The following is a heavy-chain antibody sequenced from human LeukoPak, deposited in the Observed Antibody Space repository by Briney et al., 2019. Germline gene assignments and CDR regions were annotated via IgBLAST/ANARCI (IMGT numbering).Heavy chain of an antibody. CDR1: GGSISSYY. D-gene: IGHD3-22*01. V-gene: IGHV4-59*01. J-gene: IGHJ3*02. CDR2: IYYSGST. Sequence: SETLSLTCTVSGGSISSYYWSWIRQPPGKGLEWIGYIYYSGSTNYNPSLKSRATISVDTSKNQFSLKLSSVTAADTAVYYCAHHYDSSGYYNLYGDAFDIWGQGTMVTVSS. CDR3: AHHYDSSGYYNLYGDAFDI.